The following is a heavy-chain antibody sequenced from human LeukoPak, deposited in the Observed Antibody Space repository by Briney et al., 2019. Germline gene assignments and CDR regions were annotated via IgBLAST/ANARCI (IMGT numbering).Heavy chain of an antibody. J-gene: IGHJ4*02. CDR2: IIPIFGTA. V-gene: IGHV1-69*05. CDR1: GGTFSSYA. D-gene: IGHD4-23*01. Sequence: SVKVFCKASGGTFSSYAISWVRQAPGQGLEWMGGIIPIFGTANYAQKFQGRVTITTDESTSTAYMELSSLRSEDTAVYYCARGGLYGGKAGPPGGTFDYWGQGTLVTVSS. CDR3: ARGGLYGGKAGPPGGTFDY.